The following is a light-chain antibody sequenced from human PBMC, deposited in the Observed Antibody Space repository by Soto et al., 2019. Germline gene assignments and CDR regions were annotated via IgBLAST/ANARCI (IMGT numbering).Light chain of an antibody. CDR1: ESVSSGY. J-gene: IGKJ3*01. CDR3: QQYHSSLFT. Sequence: EIVLTQSPGTQSLSPGERATLSCRASESVSSGYLAWYQQKPGQAPRLLIYGASSRATGIPDRFSGSGSGTDFTLTISRLEPEDFAVYYCQQYHSSLFTFGPGTKVEIK. V-gene: IGKV3-20*01. CDR2: GAS.